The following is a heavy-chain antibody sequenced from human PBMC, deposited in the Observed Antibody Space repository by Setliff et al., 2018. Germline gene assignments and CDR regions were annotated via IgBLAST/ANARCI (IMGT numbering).Heavy chain of an antibody. CDR1: GGTFNTYG. Sequence: ASVKVSCKASGGTFNTYGLSWVRQAPGQGLEWMGGIIPIIGEPNYAQKFQGRVTITAGESTSTAYMELRSLKSEDTAVYYCAREALQRAGLYFFDIWGQGMLVTVSS. V-gene: IGHV1-69*13. D-gene: IGHD3-10*01. CDR3: AREALQRAGLYFFDI. CDR2: IIPIIGEP. J-gene: IGHJ4*02.